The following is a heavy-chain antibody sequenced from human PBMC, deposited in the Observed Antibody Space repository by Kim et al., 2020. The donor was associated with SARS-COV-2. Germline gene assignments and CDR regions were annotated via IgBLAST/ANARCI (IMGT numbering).Heavy chain of an antibody. V-gene: IGHV3-23*01. D-gene: IGHD3-9*01. Sequence: DSGKGRFTISRDNSKNTLYLQMNSLRAEDTAVYYCAKGRYFDWLLPGFDYWGQGTLVTVSS. CDR3: AKGRYFDWLLPGFDY. J-gene: IGHJ4*02.